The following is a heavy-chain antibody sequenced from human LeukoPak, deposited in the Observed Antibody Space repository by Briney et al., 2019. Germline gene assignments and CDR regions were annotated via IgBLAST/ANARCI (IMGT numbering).Heavy chain of an antibody. CDR2: IYTSGST. V-gene: IGHV4-61*02. Sequence: SQTLSLTCTVSGGSISSGSYYWSWIRQPAGKGLEWIGRIYTSGSTNYNPSLKSRVTISRDTSKNQFSLTLTSVTAADTAVYYCARSQSVWAAPSFDIWGQGTMVTVS. D-gene: IGHD7-27*01. J-gene: IGHJ3*02. CDR1: GGSISSGSYY. CDR3: ARSQSVWAAPSFDI.